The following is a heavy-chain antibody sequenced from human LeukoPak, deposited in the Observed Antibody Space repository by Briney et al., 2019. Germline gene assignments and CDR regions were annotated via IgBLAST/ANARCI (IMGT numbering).Heavy chain of an antibody. Sequence: GLSLRLSCAASGFTFSSYVMHWVRQAPGKGLEWVAVTWYDGTNKYFADSVRGRFTLSRDISKNTLYLQMNSLRAEDTAVYYCARGKYGDLTAYNYLDYWGQGTLVTVSS. V-gene: IGHV3-33*01. CDR2: TWYDGTNK. J-gene: IGHJ4*02. D-gene: IGHD4-17*01. CDR1: GFTFSSYV. CDR3: ARGKYGDLTAYNYLDY.